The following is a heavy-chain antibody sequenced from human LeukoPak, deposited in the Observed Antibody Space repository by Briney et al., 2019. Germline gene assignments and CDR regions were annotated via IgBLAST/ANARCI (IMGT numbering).Heavy chain of an antibody. V-gene: IGHV5-51*01. Sequence: GESLKISCRVSGYAFASYWIGWVRQVPGKGLEWMGIIYPADSETKSSPSFQGQVTFSADKSINTAYLQWSSLKASDTAMYYCASLSNGGPTPFDYWGQGTLVTVSS. CDR3: ASLSNGGPTPFDY. CDR2: IYPADSET. D-gene: IGHD7-27*01. J-gene: IGHJ4*02. CDR1: GYAFASYW.